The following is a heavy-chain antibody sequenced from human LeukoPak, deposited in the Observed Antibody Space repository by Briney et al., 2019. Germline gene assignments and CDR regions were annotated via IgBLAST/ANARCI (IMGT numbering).Heavy chain of an antibody. CDR3: ARGGGLDV. CDR1: GFTFSSYA. V-gene: IGHV3-7*03. Sequence: GGSLRLSCAASGFTFSSYAMHWARQAPGKGLEWVASINHNGNVNYYVDSVKGRFTISRDNAKNALYLQMSNLRAEDTAVYFCARGGGLDVWGQGATVTVSS. CDR2: INHNGNVN. D-gene: IGHD3-16*01. J-gene: IGHJ6*02.